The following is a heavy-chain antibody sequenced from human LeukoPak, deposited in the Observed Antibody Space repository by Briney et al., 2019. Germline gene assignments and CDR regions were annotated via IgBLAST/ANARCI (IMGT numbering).Heavy chain of an antibody. Sequence: SETLSLTCAVSGGSISSGGYSWSWIRQPPGKGLEWIGYIYHSGSTYYNPSLKSRVTISVDRSKNQFSLKLSSVTAADTAVYYCARLSLRDSYGLFYWGQGTLVTVSS. CDR1: GGSISSGGYS. D-gene: IGHD5-18*01. CDR2: IYHSGST. CDR3: ARLSLRDSYGLFY. J-gene: IGHJ4*02. V-gene: IGHV4-30-2*01.